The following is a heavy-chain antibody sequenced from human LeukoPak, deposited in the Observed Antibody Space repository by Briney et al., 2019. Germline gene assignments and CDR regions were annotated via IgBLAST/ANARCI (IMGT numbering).Heavy chain of an antibody. CDR1: GYTFTGYY. J-gene: IGHJ6*02. D-gene: IGHD2-2*01. CDR2: INPNSGGT. Sequence: ASVKVSCKASGYTFTGYYIHWVRQAPGQGLEWMGWINPNSGGTNYAQKFQGRVTMTRDTSISTAYMELSRLRSDDTAVYYCARDLASYAYTYYYDMDVWGQGTTVTVSS. CDR3: ARDLASYAYTYYYDMDV. V-gene: IGHV1-2*02.